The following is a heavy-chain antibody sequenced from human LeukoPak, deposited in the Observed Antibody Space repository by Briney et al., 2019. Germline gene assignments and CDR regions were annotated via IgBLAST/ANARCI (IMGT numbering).Heavy chain of an antibody. CDR1: GFTFSSYA. CDR3: ANREGVIVLFDY. D-gene: IGHD3-16*02. CDR2: ISGSGGST. J-gene: IGHJ4*02. Sequence: QPGGSLRLSCAASGFTFSSYAMSWVRQAPGKGLEWVSAISGSGGSTYYADSVKGRFTISRDNSKNTLYLQMNSLRAEDTAVYYCANREGVIVLFDYWGQGTLVTVSS. V-gene: IGHV3-23*01.